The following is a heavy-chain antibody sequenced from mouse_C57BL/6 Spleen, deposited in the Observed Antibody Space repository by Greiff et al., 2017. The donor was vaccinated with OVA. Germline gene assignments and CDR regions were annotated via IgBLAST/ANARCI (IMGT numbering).Heavy chain of an antibody. D-gene: IGHD4-1*01. CDR1: GYTFTSYW. V-gene: IGHV1-72*01. J-gene: IGHJ3*01. CDR3: ARRGTGTPFAY. CDR2: FDPHSGGT. Sequence: VQLQPPGAELVKPGASVKLSCKASGYTFTSYWMHWVKKRPGRGLEWIGRFDPHSGGTKYNEKFKSKATLTVDKHSSSAYMQRSSLTSEDSAVYYCARRGTGTPFAYWGQGTLVTVSA.